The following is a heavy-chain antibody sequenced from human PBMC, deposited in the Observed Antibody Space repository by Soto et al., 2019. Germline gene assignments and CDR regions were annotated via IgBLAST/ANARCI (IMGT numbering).Heavy chain of an antibody. Sequence: EVQLLESGGGLVQPGGSLRLSCAASGFTFSSYGMNWVRQAPGKGLEWVSLIGGRGGRIYFADSVKGRFTISRDDSMXTLYLQVNSLRAEDTAIYYCAKDLSGSYSSYGMDVWGQGTTVTVSS. D-gene: IGHD1-26*01. J-gene: IGHJ6*02. CDR1: GFTFSSYG. CDR2: IGGRGGRI. V-gene: IGHV3-23*01. CDR3: AKDLSGSYSSYGMDV.